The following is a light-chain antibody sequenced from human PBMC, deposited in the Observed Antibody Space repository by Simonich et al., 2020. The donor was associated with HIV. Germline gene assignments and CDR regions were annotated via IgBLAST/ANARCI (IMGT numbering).Light chain of an antibody. Sequence: EIVLTQSPGTLSLSPGERATLSCRSSLSVDSSFLARYQKKPGLEPRLLMCDASSRATGIPDRFSGSGSGTDFTLTISRLEPEDFAVYYCQQYGRSPLTFGGGTKVEI. CDR2: DAS. V-gene: IGKV3D-20*01. CDR1: LSVDSSF. CDR3: QQYGRSPLT. J-gene: IGKJ4*01.